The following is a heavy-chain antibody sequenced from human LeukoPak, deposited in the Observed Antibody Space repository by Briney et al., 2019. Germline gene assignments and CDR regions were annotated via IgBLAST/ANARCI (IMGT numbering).Heavy chain of an antibody. D-gene: IGHD2-2*01. V-gene: IGHV3-23*01. CDR3: AKDRGYCSSTSCYYHDY. CDR2: ISGSGGST. Sequence: GGSLRLSCAASGFTFSSYAMSWVRQAPGKGLEWVSAISGSGGSTYYADYVKGRFTISRDNSKNTLYLQMNSLRAEDTAVYYCAKDRGYCSSTSCYYHDYWGQGTLVTVSS. CDR1: GFTFSSYA. J-gene: IGHJ4*02.